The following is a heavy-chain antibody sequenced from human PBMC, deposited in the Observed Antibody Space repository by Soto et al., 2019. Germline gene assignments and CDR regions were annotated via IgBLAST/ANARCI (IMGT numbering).Heavy chain of an antibody. Sequence: QVQLLQSGAEVKKPGASVKVSCKASGYTFTNYGITWVRQAPGQGLEWMGWISSYNGNTHYTQRLQGRVTMTTEASTRTAYMELRGLRSDDTAVYYCATVRQLVGYFYYYMDVWGKGTTVTVSS. CDR1: GYTFTNYG. CDR2: ISSYNGNT. D-gene: IGHD6-6*01. J-gene: IGHJ6*03. CDR3: ATVRQLVGYFYYYMDV. V-gene: IGHV1-18*01.